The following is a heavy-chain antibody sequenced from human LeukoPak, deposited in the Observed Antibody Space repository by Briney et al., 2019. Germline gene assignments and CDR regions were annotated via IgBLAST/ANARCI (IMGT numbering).Heavy chain of an antibody. CDR3: ATSQWLISFLGESAEYFQH. J-gene: IGHJ1*01. V-gene: IGHV4-34*01. CDR1: GGSFSGYY. Sequence: SETLSLTCAVYGGSFSGYYWSWIRQPPGKGLEWIGEINHSGSTNYNPSLKSRVTISVDTSKNQFSLKLSSVTAADTAVYYCATSQWLISFLGESAEYFQHWGQGTLVTVSS. CDR2: INHSGST. D-gene: IGHD6-19*01.